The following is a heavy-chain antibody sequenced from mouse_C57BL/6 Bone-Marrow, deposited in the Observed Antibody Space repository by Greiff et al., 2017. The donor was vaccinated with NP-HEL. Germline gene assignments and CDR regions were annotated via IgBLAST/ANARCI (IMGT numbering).Heavy chain of an antibody. CDR1: GFSLTSYG. Sequence: QVQLQQSGPGLVQPSQSLSITCTVSGFSLTSYGVHWVRQSPGKGLEWLGVIWSGGSTDYNAAFISRLSISKDNSKSQVFFKRNSLQADDTAIYYCASTTAYYAMDDWGQGTSVTVSS. CDR2: IWSGGST. CDR3: ASTTAYYAMDD. V-gene: IGHV2-2*01. J-gene: IGHJ4*01. D-gene: IGHD1-1*01.